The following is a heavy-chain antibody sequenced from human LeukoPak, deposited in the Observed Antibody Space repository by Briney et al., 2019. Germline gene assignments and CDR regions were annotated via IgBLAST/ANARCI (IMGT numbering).Heavy chain of an antibody. J-gene: IGHJ6*03. CDR1: GGSISSYY. CDR3: ARARAYYSGRVYYMDV. Sequence: SETLSLTCTVSGGSISSYYWSWIRQPAGKGLEWIGRIYTSGSTNYNPSLKSRVTMSVDTSKNQFSLKLSSVTAADTAVYYCARARAYYSGRVYYMDVWGKGTTVTISS. CDR2: IYTSGST. V-gene: IGHV4-4*07. D-gene: IGHD3-10*01.